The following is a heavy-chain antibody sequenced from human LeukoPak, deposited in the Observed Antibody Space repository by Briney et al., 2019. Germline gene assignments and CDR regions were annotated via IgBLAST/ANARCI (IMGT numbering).Heavy chain of an antibody. CDR1: GLPLLSYS. D-gene: IGHD3-9*01. Sequence: PGGVLLLSCAATGLPLLSYSLSWVRLAPGTGLEGVSNSRGRGTGTHYADSGKGRFTISRDNAKISLYLQMNSLRAEDTAVYYCARDLGILTGYNDYWGQGTLVTVSS. CDR2: SRGRGTGT. CDR3: ARDLGILTGYNDY. J-gene: IGHJ4*02. V-gene: IGHV3-48*04.